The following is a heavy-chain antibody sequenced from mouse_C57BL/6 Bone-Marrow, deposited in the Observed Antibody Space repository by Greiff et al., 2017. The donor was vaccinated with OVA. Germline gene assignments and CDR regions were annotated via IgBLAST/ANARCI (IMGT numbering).Heavy chain of an antibody. Sequence: EVMLVESGGDLVKPGGSLKLSCAASGFTFSSYGMSWVRQTPDRRLEWVATISSGGSYTYYPDSVKGRFTISRDNAKNTLYLQMSSLKSEGTAMYYCARHRGISSRVAYWGQGTLVTVSA. CDR2: ISSGGSYT. D-gene: IGHD1-1*01. V-gene: IGHV5-6*01. CDR1: GFTFSSYG. J-gene: IGHJ3*01. CDR3: ARHRGISSRVAY.